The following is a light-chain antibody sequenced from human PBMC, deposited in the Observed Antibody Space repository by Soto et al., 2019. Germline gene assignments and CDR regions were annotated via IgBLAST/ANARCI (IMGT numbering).Light chain of an antibody. Sequence: QSVLTQPPSPSGTPGQRVTISCSGSSSNIGSNTVNWYHHLPGTAPKILIYNNDQLPSGVPDRFSGSKSGTSASLAISGLQSEDEADYYCAAWDDSLNGPVFGGGTKLTVL. CDR1: SSNIGSNT. CDR3: AAWDDSLNGPV. J-gene: IGLJ3*02. CDR2: NND. V-gene: IGLV1-44*01.